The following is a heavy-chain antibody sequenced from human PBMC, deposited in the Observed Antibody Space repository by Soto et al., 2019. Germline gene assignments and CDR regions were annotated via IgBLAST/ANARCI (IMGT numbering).Heavy chain of an antibody. J-gene: IGHJ5*02. D-gene: IGHD3-16*01. V-gene: IGHV3-30*04. Sequence: QVQLVESGGGVVQPGRSLRLSCAASGFTFSSYAMHLVRQAPGKGLEWVAVISYDGRNKYYADSVKGRFTISRDNSKNTLYRQKNSRRAEDTAVYYSARNPSRVYVWGSPSWFDPCGQGNLVTVSS. CDR2: ISYDGRNK. CDR1: GFTFSSYA. CDR3: ARNPSRVYVWGSPSWFDP.